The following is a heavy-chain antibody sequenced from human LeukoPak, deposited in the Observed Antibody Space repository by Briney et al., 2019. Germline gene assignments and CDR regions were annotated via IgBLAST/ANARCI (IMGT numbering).Heavy chain of an antibody. CDR3: ARVGGYYYDSSGYLGDAFDI. CDR1: GYAFSGNP. CDR2: IDPKNGDT. J-gene: IGHJ3*02. D-gene: IGHD3-22*01. V-gene: IGHV1-2*02. Sequence: ASVKVSCKASGYAFSGNPIHWVRQAPGQGLEWMGRIDPKNGDTFYAEKFQGRVTMTRDTSISTAYMELSRLRSDDTAVYYCARVGGYYYDSSGYLGDAFDIWGQGTMVTVSS.